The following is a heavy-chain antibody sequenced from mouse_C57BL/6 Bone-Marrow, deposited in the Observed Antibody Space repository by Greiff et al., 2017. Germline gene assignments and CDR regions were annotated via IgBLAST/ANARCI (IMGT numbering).Heavy chain of an antibody. Sequence: EVQRVESGGGLVQPGGSLSLSCAASGFTFTDYYMSWVRQPPGKALEWLGFIRNKANGYTTEYSASVKGRFTISRDNSQSILYLQMNALRAEDSATYYCARYKGIYYYAMDYWGQGTSVTVSS. V-gene: IGHV7-3*01. J-gene: IGHJ4*01. CDR1: GFTFTDYY. CDR3: ARYKGIYYYAMDY. CDR2: IRNKANGYTT.